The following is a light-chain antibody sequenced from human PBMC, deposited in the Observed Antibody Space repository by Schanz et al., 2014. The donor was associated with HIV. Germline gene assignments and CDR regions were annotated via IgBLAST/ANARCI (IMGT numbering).Light chain of an antibody. Sequence: EIVMTQSPATLSVSPGERATLSCRASQSVSSNLAWYQQKPGQAPRLLIYGASTRATGIPARFSGSGSGTEFTLTISRLEPEDFAVYYCQQSGDSGGTFGGGTKVDFK. CDR3: QQSGDSGGT. CDR1: QSVSSN. V-gene: IGKV3-15*01. J-gene: IGKJ4*01. CDR2: GAS.